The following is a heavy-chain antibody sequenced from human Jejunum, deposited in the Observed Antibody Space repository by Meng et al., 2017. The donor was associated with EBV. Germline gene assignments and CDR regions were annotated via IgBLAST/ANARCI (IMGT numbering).Heavy chain of an antibody. CDR3: AREGLVGDLRYFDL. Sequence: QVARVQCGAEVNKPVASVTVSCKASAYTYACYNMHWGRQAPGQGLEWMGRINPNSGGANYAQKFQGRVTMTRDTSISTAYMELSRLRSDDTAVYYCAREGLVGDLRYFDLWGRGTLVTVSS. V-gene: IGHV1-2*06. CDR2: INPNSGGA. J-gene: IGHJ2*01. D-gene: IGHD3-16*01. CDR1: AYTYACYN.